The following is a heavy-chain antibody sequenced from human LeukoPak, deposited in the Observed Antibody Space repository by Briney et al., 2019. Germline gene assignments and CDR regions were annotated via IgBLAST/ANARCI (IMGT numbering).Heavy chain of an antibody. CDR3: ARDPRYYYDSSGYLDY. CDR1: GFTFSTYA. D-gene: IGHD3-22*01. CDR2: ITGSGGGT. J-gene: IGHJ4*02. Sequence: PGGSLRLSCAASGFTFSTYAMSWVRQAPGEGLQWVSTITGSGGGTYYADSVKGRFTISRDNSKNTLYLQMNSLRAEDTAVYYCARDPRYYYDSSGYLDYWGQGTLVTVSS. V-gene: IGHV3-23*01.